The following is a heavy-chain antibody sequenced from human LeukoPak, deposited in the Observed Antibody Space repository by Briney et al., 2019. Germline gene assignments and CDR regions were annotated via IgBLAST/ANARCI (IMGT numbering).Heavy chain of an antibody. CDR3: ARAKMGATINDYYYYYMDV. V-gene: IGHV3-64*02. J-gene: IGHJ6*03. D-gene: IGHD1-26*01. Sequence: GGSLRLSCAASGFTFSSYTIKWVRQAPGKGLEHVSAIISNGGSTHYTDSVKGRFSISRDNSKNTVYLQMGSLRPDDMAVYYCARAKMGATINDYYYYYMDVWGRGTTVTVSS. CDR1: GFTFSSYT. CDR2: IISNGGST.